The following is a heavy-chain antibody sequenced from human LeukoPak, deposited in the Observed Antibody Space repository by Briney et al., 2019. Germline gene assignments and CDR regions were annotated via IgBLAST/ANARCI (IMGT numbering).Heavy chain of an antibody. CDR3: AKSTRAVMAMMDV. CDR1: GFTFSSYG. V-gene: IGHV3-30*02. Sequence: GGSLRLSCAASGFTFSSYGMHWVRQAPGKWLEWVAFIRYDGSNKYYADSVKGRFTISRDNSKNSLFLQMNSLRAEDTAVYFCAKSTRAVMAMMDVWGKGTTVTVSS. J-gene: IGHJ6*04. D-gene: IGHD3-16*01. CDR2: IRYDGSNK.